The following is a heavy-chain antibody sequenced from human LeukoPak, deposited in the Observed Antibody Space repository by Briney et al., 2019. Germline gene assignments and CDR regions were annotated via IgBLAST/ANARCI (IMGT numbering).Heavy chain of an antibody. CDR3: AREIGPIQLHLWGSAFDY. D-gene: IGHD5-18*01. J-gene: IGHJ4*02. Sequence: ASVKVSCRASGYTFSNYYIHWVRQAPGQGLEWMGIINPSGGSRSYAQKFQGRLTVTRDTSTSTVYMELSSLRSEDTAVYYCAREIGPIQLHLWGSAFDYWGQGTLVTVSS. V-gene: IGHV1-46*01. CDR2: INPSGGSR. CDR1: GYTFSNYY.